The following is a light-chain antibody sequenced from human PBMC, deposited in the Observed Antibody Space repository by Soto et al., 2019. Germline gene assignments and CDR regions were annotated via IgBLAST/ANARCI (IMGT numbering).Light chain of an antibody. V-gene: IGKV3-15*01. CDR2: GAS. CDR3: QQYNNWPIT. J-gene: IGKJ5*01. CDR1: QSVSSGA. Sequence: EIVLTQSPGTLSLSPGEGASLSCRASQSVSSGAFAWYRQKPGQAPGLLIFGASTRATGIPARFSGSASGTEFTLTISSLQSEDFAIYYCQQYNNWPITFGQGTRLEIK.